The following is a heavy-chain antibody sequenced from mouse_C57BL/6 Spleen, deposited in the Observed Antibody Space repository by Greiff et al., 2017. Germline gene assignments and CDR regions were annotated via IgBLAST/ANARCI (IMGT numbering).Heavy chain of an antibody. V-gene: IGHV5-16*01. Sequence: EVKLVESEGGLVQPGSSMKLSCTASGFTFSDYYMAWVRQVPEKGLEWVANINYDGSSTYYLDSLKSRFIISRDNAKNILYLQMSSLKSEDTATYYCARMVSYYYGSSYGYFDVWGTGTTVTVSS. CDR1: GFTFSDYY. J-gene: IGHJ1*03. CDR3: ARMVSYYYGSSYGYFDV. CDR2: INYDGSST. D-gene: IGHD1-1*01.